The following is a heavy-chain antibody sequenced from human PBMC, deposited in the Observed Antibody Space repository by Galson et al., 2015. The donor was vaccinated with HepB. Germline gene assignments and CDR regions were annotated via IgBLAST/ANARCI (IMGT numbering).Heavy chain of an antibody. Sequence: SVKVSCKASGYTFTSYGISWVRQAPGQGLEWMGWISADNGNTKYAQKLQGRVTMTRDTSTSTAYMELSSLRSEDTAVYYCARGRHAASNSKCYFYYWGQGTLVTVSS. J-gene: IGHJ4*02. D-gene: IGHD6-6*01. CDR1: GYTFTSYG. V-gene: IGHV1-18*01. CDR2: ISADNGNT. CDR3: ARGRHAASNSKCYFYY.